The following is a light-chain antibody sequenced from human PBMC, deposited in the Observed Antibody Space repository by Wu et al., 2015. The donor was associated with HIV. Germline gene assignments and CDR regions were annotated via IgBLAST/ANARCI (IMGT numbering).Light chain of an antibody. J-gene: IGKJ4*01. CDR1: QSISNSW. CDR3: QQYNGYPLT. CDR2: KAS. V-gene: IGKV1-5*03. Sequence: DIQMTQSPPTLSASVGDRVTITCRASQSISNSWLAWYQQKPGKGPNLLIYKASTLEGGVPSRFSGSGSGTEFTLTISNLQPDDFATYYCQQYNGYPLTFGGGTKVEIK.